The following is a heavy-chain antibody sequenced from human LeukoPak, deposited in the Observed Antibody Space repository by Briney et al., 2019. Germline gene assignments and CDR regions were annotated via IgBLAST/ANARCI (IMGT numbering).Heavy chain of an antibody. D-gene: IGHD2-2*01. Sequence: SETLSLTCTVSGGSIDNSHWTWIRQPPGKGLESIGCIYNRGTTIYNPSLRSRLTISVDTSKNQLSLRLSSVTAADTAAYFCARDSPTSPPAYYGMDVWGRGTTVTVSS. CDR3: ARDSPTSPPAYYGMDV. V-gene: IGHV4-59*12. J-gene: IGHJ6*02. CDR1: GGSIDNSH. CDR2: IYNRGTT.